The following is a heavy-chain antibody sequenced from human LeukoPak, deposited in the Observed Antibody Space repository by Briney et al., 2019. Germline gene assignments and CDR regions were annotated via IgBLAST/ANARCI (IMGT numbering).Heavy chain of an antibody. V-gene: IGHV5-51*01. D-gene: IGHD3-16*01. CDR2: IYPGDSDT. CDR1: GYRFTSYW. CDR3: ARLRLDGVSSGIDY. J-gene: IGHJ4*02. Sequence: GESLRTPCKGSGYRFTSYWIGWVRQMPGKGLEWMGIIYPGDSDTRYSPSFQGQVTISADKSISTAYLQWSSLKASDTAMYYCARLRLDGVSSGIDYWGQGTLVTVSS.